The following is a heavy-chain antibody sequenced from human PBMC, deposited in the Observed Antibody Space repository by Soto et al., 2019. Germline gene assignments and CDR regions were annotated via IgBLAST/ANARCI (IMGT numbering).Heavy chain of an antibody. V-gene: IGHV4-34*01. D-gene: IGHD2-2*01. CDR1: GGSFSGYY. CDR2: INHSGST. Sequence: SETLSLTCAVYGGSFSGYYWSWIRQPPGKGLEWIGKINHSGSTNYNPSLKSRVTISVDTSKNQFSLKLGSVTAADTAVYYCARVGYCSSTSCLESVWGQGTLVTVSS. J-gene: IGHJ4*02. CDR3: ARVGYCSSTSCLESV.